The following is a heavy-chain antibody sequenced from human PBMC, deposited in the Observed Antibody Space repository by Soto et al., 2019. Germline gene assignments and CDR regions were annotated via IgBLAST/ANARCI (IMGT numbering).Heavy chain of an antibody. J-gene: IGHJ4*02. V-gene: IGHV3-23*01. CDR3: AKDRTSINMIVVVSPFDY. CDR1: GFTFSSYA. CDR2: ISGSGGST. D-gene: IGHD3-22*01. Sequence: GGSLRLSCAASGFTFSSYAMSWVRQAPGKGLEWVSAISGSGGSTYYADSVKGRFSISRDNSKNTLYLQMNSLRAEDTAVYYCAKDRTSINMIVVVSPFDYCGQGTLVPVSS.